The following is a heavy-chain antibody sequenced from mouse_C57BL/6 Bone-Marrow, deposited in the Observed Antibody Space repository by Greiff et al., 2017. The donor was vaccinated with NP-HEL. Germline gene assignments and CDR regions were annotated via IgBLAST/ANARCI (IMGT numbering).Heavy chain of an antibody. CDR1: GFSFNTYA. CDR2: IRSKSNNYAT. Sequence: EVMLVESGGGLVQPKGSLKLSCAASGFSFNTYAMNWVRQAPGKGLEWVARIRSKSNNYATYYADSVKDRFTISRDDSESMLYLQMNNLKTEDTAMYYCVRLNSFSGSFDVWGTGTTVTVSS. V-gene: IGHV10-1*01. J-gene: IGHJ1*03. D-gene: IGHD3-1*01. CDR3: VRLNSFSGSFDV.